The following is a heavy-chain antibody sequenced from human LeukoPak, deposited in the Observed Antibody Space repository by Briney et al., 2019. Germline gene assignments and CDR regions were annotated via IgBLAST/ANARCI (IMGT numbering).Heavy chain of an antibody. CDR3: AKGGSSGWPFDY. D-gene: IGHD6-19*01. CDR1: GFTSSSSC. Sequence: GGAPRLSSAAAGFTSSSSCMHWVRQAPGKGLEWVAVILYDGSNKYYADSVKGRFTISRDNSKNTLYLQMNSLRAEDKAVYYCAKGGSSGWPFDYWGQGTLVTVSS. V-gene: IGHV3-30*18. J-gene: IGHJ4*02. CDR2: ILYDGSNK.